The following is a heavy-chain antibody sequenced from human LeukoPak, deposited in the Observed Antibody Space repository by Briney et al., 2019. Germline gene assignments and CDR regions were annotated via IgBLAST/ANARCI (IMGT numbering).Heavy chain of an antibody. D-gene: IGHD6-6*01. CDR2: INHSGRT. Sequence: PSETLSLTCAVYGGSFRGYYWSWIRQPPGKGLEWIGEINHSGRTNYNPSLKSRVTISVDTSKNQFSLKLSSVTAADTAVYYCARGRQLVRMYYYYYMDVWGKGTTVTVSS. J-gene: IGHJ6*03. CDR3: ARGRQLVRMYYYYYMDV. V-gene: IGHV4-34*01. CDR1: GGSFRGYY.